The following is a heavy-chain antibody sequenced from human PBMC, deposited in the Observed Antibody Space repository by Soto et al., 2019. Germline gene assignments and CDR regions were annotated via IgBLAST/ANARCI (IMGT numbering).Heavy chain of an antibody. V-gene: IGHV4-59*01. J-gene: IGHJ3*02. D-gene: IGHD3-22*01. CDR2: IYYSGST. CDR3: ARVYLEGYYESSGYLDAFDI. Sequence: SETLSLTCTVSGGSISSYYWSWIRQPPGKGLEWIGYIYYSGSTNYNPSLKSRGTISVKTSKNQFSLKLSSVTAADTAVYYCARVYLEGYYESSGYLDAFDIWGQGTMVTVSS. CDR1: GGSISSYY.